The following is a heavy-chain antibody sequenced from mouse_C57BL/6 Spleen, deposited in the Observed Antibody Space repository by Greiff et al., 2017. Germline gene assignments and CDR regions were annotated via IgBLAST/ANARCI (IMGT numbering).Heavy chain of an antibody. Sequence: QVQLKESGPGLVAPSQSLSITCTVSGFSLTSYGVHWVRQPPGKGLGWLVVIWSDGSTTYTSALKSRLSISKDNSKSQVFLKMNSLQTDDTAMYYCARHGGDYEGYFDYWGQGTTLTVSS. V-gene: IGHV2-6-1*01. D-gene: IGHD2-4*01. J-gene: IGHJ2*01. CDR3: ARHGGDYEGYFDY. CDR1: GFSLTSYG. CDR2: IWSDGST.